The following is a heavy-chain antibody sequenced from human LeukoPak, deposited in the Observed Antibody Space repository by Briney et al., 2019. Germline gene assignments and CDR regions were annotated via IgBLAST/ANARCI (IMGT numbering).Heavy chain of an antibody. J-gene: IGHJ4*02. CDR2: IYSGGTT. V-gene: IGHV3-53*01. D-gene: IGHD4-23*01. CDR1: GFTFSSYE. CDR3: ARRAGGYSHPYDY. Sequence: GGSLRLSCAASGFTFSSYEMNWVRQAPGKGLEWVSLIYSGGTTYYADSMKGRFTISRDNSKNTLYLQMNSLRAEDTAVYYCARRAGGYSHPYDYWGQGILVTVSS.